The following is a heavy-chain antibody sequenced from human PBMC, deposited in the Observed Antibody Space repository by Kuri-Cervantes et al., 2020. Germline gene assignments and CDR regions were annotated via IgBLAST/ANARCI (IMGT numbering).Heavy chain of an antibody. CDR2: INPNSGGT. Sequence: ASVKVSCKASGYTFTGYYMHWVRQAPGQGLEWMGWINPNSGGTNYAQKFQGRVTMTRDTSISTAYMELSSLRSEDTAVYYCARAQGRLYDFWSGSLFDYWGQGTLVTVSS. CDR1: GYTFTGYY. V-gene: IGHV1-2*02. J-gene: IGHJ4*02. D-gene: IGHD3-3*01. CDR3: ARAQGRLYDFWSGSLFDY.